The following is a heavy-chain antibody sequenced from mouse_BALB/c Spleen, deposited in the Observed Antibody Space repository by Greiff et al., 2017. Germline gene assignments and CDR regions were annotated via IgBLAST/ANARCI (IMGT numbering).Heavy chain of an antibody. V-gene: IGHV3-6*02. Sequence: EVKLMESGPGLVKPSQSLSLTCSVTGYSITSGYYWNWIRQFPGNKLEWMGYISYDGSNNYNPSLKNRISITRDTSKNQFFLKLNSVTTEDTATYYCARGDDGYPPFAYWGQGTLVTVSA. CDR2: ISYDGSN. D-gene: IGHD2-3*01. CDR3: ARGDDGYPPFAY. J-gene: IGHJ3*01. CDR1: GYSITSGYY.